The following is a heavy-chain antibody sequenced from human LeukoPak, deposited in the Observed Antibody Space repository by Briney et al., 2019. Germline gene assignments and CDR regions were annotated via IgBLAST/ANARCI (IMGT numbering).Heavy chain of an antibody. CDR1: GFPLSSYC. J-gene: IGHJ4*02. CDR3: ARGSSSYCSGGSCRLLGY. V-gene: IGHV3-74*01. CDR2: INSGGSGT. D-gene: IGHD2-15*01. Sequence: GGSLRLSCAASGFPLSSYCMHWVRQAPGKGLVWVSRINSGGSGTSYADSVEGRFTISRDNVKNTLYLQMNSLRAEDMAVYYCARGSSSYCSGGSCRLLGYWGQGTLVTFSS.